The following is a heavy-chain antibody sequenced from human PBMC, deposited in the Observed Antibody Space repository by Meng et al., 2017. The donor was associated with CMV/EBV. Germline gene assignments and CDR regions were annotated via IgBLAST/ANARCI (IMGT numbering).Heavy chain of an antibody. V-gene: IGHV3-9*01. J-gene: IGHJ3*02. CDR2: ISWSSGAI. D-gene: IGHD2-15*01. CDR1: GFAFDDYA. Sequence: SMKISCAASGFAFDDYAMHWVRQAPGKGLEWVSGISWSSGAIGYADSVKGRFTISRDNAKNSLYLQMNSLRTEDAALYYCAKDNSAAPEDAFDIWGQGTMVTVSS. CDR3: AKDNSAAPEDAFDI.